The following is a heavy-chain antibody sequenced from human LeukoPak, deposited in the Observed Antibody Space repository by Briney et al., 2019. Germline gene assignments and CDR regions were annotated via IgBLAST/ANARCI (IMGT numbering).Heavy chain of an antibody. CDR1: GFTFSSYA. Sequence: GWSLRLSCAASGFTFSSYAMSWVRQAPGKGLDWVSAISGSGDSTYYADSVKGRFTISRDNSKNTVSLQMESLRAEDTALYYCAKDYAVGSIDYWGQGTLVTVSS. CDR2: ISGSGDST. J-gene: IGHJ4*02. V-gene: IGHV3-23*01. CDR3: AKDYAVGSIDY. D-gene: IGHD3-16*01.